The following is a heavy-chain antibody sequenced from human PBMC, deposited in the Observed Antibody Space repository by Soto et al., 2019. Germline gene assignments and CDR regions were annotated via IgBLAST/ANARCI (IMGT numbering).Heavy chain of an antibody. V-gene: IGHV3-15*01. CDR1: GFTFSNAW. Sequence: GGSLRLSCAASGFTFSNAWMSWVRQAPGKGLEWVGRIKSKTDGGTTDYAAPVKGRFTISRDDSKNTLYLQMNSLKTEDTAVYYCTTVLSRDGEYYMDVWGKGTTVTVSS. CDR3: TTVLSRDGEYYMDV. J-gene: IGHJ6*03. D-gene: IGHD3-10*01. CDR2: IKSKTDGGTT.